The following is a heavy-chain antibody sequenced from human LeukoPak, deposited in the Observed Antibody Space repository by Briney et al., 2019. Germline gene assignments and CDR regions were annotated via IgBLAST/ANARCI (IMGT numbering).Heavy chain of an antibody. D-gene: IGHD3-22*01. CDR2: ISGSGGST. CDR3: ATNLYDSSGYPLHYFDY. J-gene: IGHJ4*02. V-gene: IGHV3-23*01. Sequence: GGSLRLSCAASGFTFSSYAMSWVRQAPGKGLEWVSAISGSGGSTYYADSVKGRFTISRDNTKNTLYLQMNSLRAEDTAVYYCATNLYDSSGYPLHYFDYWGQGTLVTVSS. CDR1: GFTFSSYA.